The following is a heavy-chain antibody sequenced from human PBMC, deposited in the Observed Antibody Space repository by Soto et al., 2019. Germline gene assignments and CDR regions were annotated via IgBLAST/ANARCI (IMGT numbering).Heavy chain of an antibody. CDR3: ARTQSQWEPHHDAFDI. CDR2: IYPGDSDT. V-gene: IGHV5-51*01. J-gene: IGHJ3*02. CDR1: GYSFTSYW. Sequence: GESLKISCKGSGYSFTSYWIGWVRQMPGKGLEWMGIIYPGDSDTRYSPSFQGQATISADKSISTAYLQWSSLQASDTAMYYCARTQSQWEPHHDAFDIWGQGTMVTVSS. D-gene: IGHD1-26*01.